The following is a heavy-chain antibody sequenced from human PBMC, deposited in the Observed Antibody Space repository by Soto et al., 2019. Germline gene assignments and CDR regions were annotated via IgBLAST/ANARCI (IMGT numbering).Heavy chain of an antibody. CDR3: ARGRQLGNWFDP. J-gene: IGHJ5*02. Sequence: VSGGSITIGGYCWSWIRQPPGQGLEWIGYICHSGNTYYNPSLKSRVTTSLDRSKNQFSLNLSSVTAADTAVYYCARGRQLGNWFDPWGQGTLVTVSS. V-gene: IGHV4-30-2*01. CDR2: ICHSGNT. CDR1: GGSITIGGYC. D-gene: IGHD6-6*01.